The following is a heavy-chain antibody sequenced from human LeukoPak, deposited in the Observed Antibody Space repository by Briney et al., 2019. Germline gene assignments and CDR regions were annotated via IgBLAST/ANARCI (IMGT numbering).Heavy chain of an antibody. CDR2: MNPYSGDR. J-gene: IGHJ4*02. CDR1: GYTFTSYH. Sequence: ASVKVSCKTSGYTFTSYHINWVRQATGQGLEWMGWMNPYSGDRGYAQKFQGRLSTTSDTSISTAYMDLSSLRSEDTAVYFCARTTSLTASGYDYWGQGTLVTVSS. D-gene: IGHD4-17*01. CDR3: ARTTSLTASGYDY. V-gene: IGHV1-8*03.